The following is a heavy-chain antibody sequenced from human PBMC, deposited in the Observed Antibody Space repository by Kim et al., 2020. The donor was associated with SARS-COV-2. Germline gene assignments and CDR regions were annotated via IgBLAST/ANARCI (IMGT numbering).Heavy chain of an antibody. CDR3: AKGLPGYSSGWYDY. CDR1: GFTFSSYA. V-gene: IGHV3-23*01. CDR2: ISGSGGRT. J-gene: IGHJ4*02. D-gene: IGHD6-19*01. Sequence: GGSLRLSCAASGFTFSSYAMSWVRQAPGKGLEWVSAISGSGGRTYYADSVKGRFTISRDNSKNTLYLQMNSLRAEDTAVYYCAKGLPGYSSGWYDYWGQGTLVTVSS.